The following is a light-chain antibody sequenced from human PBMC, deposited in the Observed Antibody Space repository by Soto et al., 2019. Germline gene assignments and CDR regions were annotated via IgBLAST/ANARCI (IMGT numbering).Light chain of an antibody. V-gene: IGKV3-15*01. CDR2: GAS. J-gene: IGKJ1*01. CDR1: QSVSSS. Sequence: EIVMTQSPATLSVSPGERVTLSCRASQSVSSSLAWYQQKPGQAPRLLIYGASTRAFGIPGRFSGSGSETEFTLTISSLQSEDFAVYYCQQYNNWWTFGQGTKVETK. CDR3: QQYNNWWT.